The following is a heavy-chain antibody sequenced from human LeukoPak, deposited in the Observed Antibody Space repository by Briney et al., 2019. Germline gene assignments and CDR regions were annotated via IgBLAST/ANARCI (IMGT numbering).Heavy chain of an antibody. V-gene: IGHV1-2*02. Sequence: ASVKVSCKASGYTFTGYYIHWVRQAPGQGLEWVGWINPNSGATNYAQEFQGRVTITRDTSISTAYMELSRLRSDDTAVYYCARDRRRFIESWGQGTLVTVSS. J-gene: IGHJ4*02. CDR1: GYTFTGYY. CDR2: INPNSGAT. CDR3: ARDRRRFIES.